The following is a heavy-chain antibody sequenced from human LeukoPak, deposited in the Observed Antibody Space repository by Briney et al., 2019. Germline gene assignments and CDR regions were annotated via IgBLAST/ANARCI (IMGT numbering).Heavy chain of an antibody. CDR3: AREHDYGDYYYYGMDV. Sequence: ASVKVSCKASGYTFTGYYMHWVRQAPGQGLEWMGWINPNSGGTNYAQKFQGWVTMTRDTSISTAYMELSRLRSDDTAVYYCAREHDYGDYYYYGMDVWGQGTTVTVSS. CDR1: GYTFTGYY. J-gene: IGHJ6*02. D-gene: IGHD4-17*01. CDR2: INPNSGGT. V-gene: IGHV1-2*04.